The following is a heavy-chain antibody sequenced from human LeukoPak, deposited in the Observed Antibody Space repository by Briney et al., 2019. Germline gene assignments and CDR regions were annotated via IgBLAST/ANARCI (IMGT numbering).Heavy chain of an antibody. V-gene: IGHV4-38-2*02. D-gene: IGHD6-13*01. CDR3: ARLELAAAGSRWFDP. Sequence: SETLSLTCTVSGYSISSGYYWGWIRRPPGKGLEWIGSIYHSGSTYYNPSLKSRVTISVDTSKNQFSLKLSSVTAADTAVYYCARLELAAAGSRWFDPWGQGTLVTVSS. CDR2: IYHSGST. J-gene: IGHJ5*02. CDR1: GYSISSGYY.